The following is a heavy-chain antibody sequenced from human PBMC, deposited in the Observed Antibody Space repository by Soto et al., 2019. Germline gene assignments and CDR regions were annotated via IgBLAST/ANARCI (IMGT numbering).Heavy chain of an antibody. J-gene: IGHJ4*02. CDR3: ARNDYGDQKPPFPDY. D-gene: IGHD4-17*01. V-gene: IGHV4-30-4*01. Sequence: QVQLQESGPGLVKPSQTLSLTCTVSGGSISSGDYYWSWIRQPPGKGLEWIGYIYYSWSTYYNPSLKSRVTISVDTSKNQFSLKLSSVTAADTAVYYCARNDYGDQKPPFPDYWGQGTLVTVSS. CDR2: IYYSWST. CDR1: GGSISSGDYY.